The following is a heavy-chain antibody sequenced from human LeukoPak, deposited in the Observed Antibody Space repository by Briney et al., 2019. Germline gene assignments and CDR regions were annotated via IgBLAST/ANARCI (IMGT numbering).Heavy chain of an antibody. CDR3: SISGLQFDY. D-gene: IGHD1-26*01. J-gene: IGHJ4*02. CDR1: DASITSGTDY. V-gene: IGHV4-61*02. Sequence: SETLSLTCTVSDASITSGTDYWSWIRQPAGKTLEWIGRISTSGSTNYNPSLKSRGTISVDTSRNQFSLKLDSVTATDTAVYFCSISGLQFDYWSPGTLVTVSS. CDR2: ISTSGST.